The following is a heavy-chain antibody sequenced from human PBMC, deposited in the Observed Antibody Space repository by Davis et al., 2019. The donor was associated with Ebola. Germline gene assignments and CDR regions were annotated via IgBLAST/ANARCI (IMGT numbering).Heavy chain of an antibody. CDR1: GGSISSSSYY. V-gene: IGHV4-39*01. Sequence: SETLSLTCTVSGGSISSSSYYWGWIRQPPGKGLEWIGSIYYNGSTYYNPSLKSRVTISVDTSKNQFSLKLSSVTAADTAVYYCASPSILYRWGFDYWGQGTLVTVSS. D-gene: IGHD2-8*02. CDR2: IYYNGST. CDR3: ASPSILYRWGFDY. J-gene: IGHJ4*02.